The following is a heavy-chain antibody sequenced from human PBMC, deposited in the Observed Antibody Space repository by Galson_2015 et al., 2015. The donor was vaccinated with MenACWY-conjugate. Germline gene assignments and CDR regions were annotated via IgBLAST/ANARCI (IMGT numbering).Heavy chain of an antibody. V-gene: IGHV3-30*18. Sequence: SLRLSCAASGFTFSSYGMHWVRQAPGKGLEWVAVTSYDGSNKYYVESVKGRFSISRDNPKNTLYLQMNSLRPEDTAVYYCAKAHGPLYKLNWFVCWGQGNLITVSS. CDR2: TSYDGSNK. D-gene: IGHD1-14*01. CDR3: AKAHGPLYKLNWFVC. J-gene: IGHJ5*01. CDR1: GFTFSSYG.